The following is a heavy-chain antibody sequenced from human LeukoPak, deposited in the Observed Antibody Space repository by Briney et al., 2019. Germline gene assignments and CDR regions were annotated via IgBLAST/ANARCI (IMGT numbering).Heavy chain of an antibody. CDR1: GFTFSSYA. D-gene: IGHD3-22*01. J-gene: IGHJ4*02. V-gene: IGHV3-23*01. Sequence: QPGGPLRLSCAASGFTFSSYAMSWVRQAPGKGLEWVSAISGSGGSTYYADSVKGRFTISRDNSKNTLYLQMNSLRAEDTAVYYCARFYYYDSSGYNYFDYWDQGTLVTVSS. CDR3: ARFYYYDSSGYNYFDY. CDR2: ISGSGGST.